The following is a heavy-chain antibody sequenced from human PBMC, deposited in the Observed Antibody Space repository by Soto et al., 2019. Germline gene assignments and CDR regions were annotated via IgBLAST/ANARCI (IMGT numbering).Heavy chain of an antibody. Sequence: SETLSLTCTVSRGSISSYYWSWIRQPPGKGLEWIGYIYYSGSTNYNPSLKSRVTISVDTSKNQFSLKLNSVTAADTAVYYCARGVGVVTFFDYWGQGTLVTVSS. V-gene: IGHV4-59*01. J-gene: IGHJ4*02. CDR1: RGSISSYY. CDR2: IYYSGST. D-gene: IGHD3-3*01. CDR3: ARGVGVVTFFDY.